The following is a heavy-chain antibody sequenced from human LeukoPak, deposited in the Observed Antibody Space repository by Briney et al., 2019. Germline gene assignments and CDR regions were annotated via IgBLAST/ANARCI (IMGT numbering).Heavy chain of an antibody. D-gene: IGHD3-3*01. V-gene: IGHV1-2*02. CDR1: GYTFTGYY. CDR2: INPNSGGT. Sequence: ASVKVSCKASGYTFTGYYMHWVRQAPGQGLEWMGWINPNSGGTNYAQKFQGRVTMTRDTSISTAYMELSRLRSDDTAVYYCATVTYYDFWSGYYLDDYYYGMDVWGQGTTVTVSS. CDR3: ATVTYYDFWSGYYLDDYYYGMDV. J-gene: IGHJ6*02.